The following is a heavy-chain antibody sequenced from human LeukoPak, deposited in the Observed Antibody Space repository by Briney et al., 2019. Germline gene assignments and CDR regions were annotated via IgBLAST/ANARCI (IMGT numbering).Heavy chain of an antibody. D-gene: IGHD3-22*01. CDR1: GFTVSNDY. CDR2: LYSGGTT. CDR3: ARDYYDSSGQLHAGAHAFDI. V-gene: IGHV3-53*01. Sequence: PGGSLRLSCAASGFTVSNDYMSWVRQAPGKGLEWVSVLYSGGTTYYADSVKGRFTISRDNSKNTLYLQMNSLRAEDTAVYYCARDYYDSSGQLHAGAHAFDIWGQGTMVTVSS. J-gene: IGHJ3*02.